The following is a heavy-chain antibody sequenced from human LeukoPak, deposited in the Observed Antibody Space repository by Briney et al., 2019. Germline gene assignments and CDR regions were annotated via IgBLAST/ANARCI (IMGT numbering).Heavy chain of an antibody. Sequence: PSETLSLTCTVSGYSISSGYYWGWIRQPPGKGLEWIGSIYHSGSTYYNPSLKSRVTISVDTSKNQFSLKLSSVTAADTAVYYCARESLVRGVIITRWFDPWGQGTLVTVSS. CDR2: IYHSGST. V-gene: IGHV4-38-2*02. CDR1: GYSISSGYY. CDR3: ARESLVRGVIITRWFDP. D-gene: IGHD3-10*01. J-gene: IGHJ5*02.